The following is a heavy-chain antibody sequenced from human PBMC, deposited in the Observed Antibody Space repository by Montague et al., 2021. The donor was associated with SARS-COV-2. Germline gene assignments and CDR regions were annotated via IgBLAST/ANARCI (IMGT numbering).Heavy chain of an antibody. V-gene: IGHV3-30*04. CDR3: AKDQCVGYSDFDY. CDR1: GFPFSSYA. CDR2: ISTDVNNK. J-gene: IGHJ4*02. Sequence: SLSLSLSASGFPFSSYAMHWVRQAPGKGLEWVAVISTDVNNKYYADSVKGRFTISRDTSKNTLSLQLNGLRVEDAALYYCAKDQCVGYSDFDYWGQGTLVTVSS. D-gene: IGHD2-15*01.